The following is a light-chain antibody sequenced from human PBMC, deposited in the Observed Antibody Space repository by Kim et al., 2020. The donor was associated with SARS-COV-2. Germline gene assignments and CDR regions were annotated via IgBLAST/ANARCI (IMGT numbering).Light chain of an antibody. Sequence: GERATLSGRASQSVSSSYLAWYQQKPGQAPRLLIYGASSRATGIPDRFSGSGSGTDFTLTISRLEPEDFAVYYCQQYGSSPPRFTFGGGTKVDIK. CDR1: QSVSSSY. CDR2: GAS. CDR3: QQYGSSPPRFT. V-gene: IGKV3-20*01. J-gene: IGKJ4*01.